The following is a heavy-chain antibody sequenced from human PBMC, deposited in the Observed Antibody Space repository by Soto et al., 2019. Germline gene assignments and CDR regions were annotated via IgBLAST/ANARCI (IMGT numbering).Heavy chain of an antibody. CDR2: IYYSGST. J-gene: IGHJ6*02. D-gene: IGHD2-2*01. Sequence: PSETLSLTCTVSGGSISSYHWSWIRQPPGKGLEWIGYIYYSGSTNYNPSLKSRVTISVDTSKNQFSLKLSSVTAADTAVYYCARLVGYCSSTSCYEEGYYYYGMDVWGQGTTVTVSS. CDR1: GGSISSYH. V-gene: IGHV4-59*01. CDR3: ARLVGYCSSTSCYEEGYYYYGMDV.